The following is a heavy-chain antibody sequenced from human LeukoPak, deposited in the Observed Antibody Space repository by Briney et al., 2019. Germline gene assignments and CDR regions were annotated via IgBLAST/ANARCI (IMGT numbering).Heavy chain of an antibody. V-gene: IGHV7-4-1*02. J-gene: IGHJ3*02. CDR1: GYTFTSYA. CDR2: INTNTGNP. Sequence: GASVKVSCKASGYTFTSYAMNWVRQAPGQGLEWMGWINTNTGNPTYAQGFTGRFVFSLDTSVSTAYLQISSLKAEDTAVYYCAREFRPFYYDSSGYYQSPDAFAIWGQGTMVTVSS. D-gene: IGHD3-22*01. CDR3: AREFRPFYYDSSGYYQSPDAFAI.